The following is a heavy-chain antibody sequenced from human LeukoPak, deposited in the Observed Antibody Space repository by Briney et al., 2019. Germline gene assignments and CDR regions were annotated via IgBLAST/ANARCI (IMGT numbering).Heavy chain of an antibody. V-gene: IGHV3-23*01. CDR2: ISSSGGTT. CDR1: GFTFSSYG. CDR3: ARWSGGYYGSGPVDY. Sequence: GGTLRLSCAASGFTFSSYGMSWVRQAPGKGLEWVSGISSSGGTTYYADSVKGRFTISRDNSKNTLFLQMNSLRAEDTALYYCARWSGGYYGSGPVDYWGQGTLVTVSS. J-gene: IGHJ4*02. D-gene: IGHD3-10*01.